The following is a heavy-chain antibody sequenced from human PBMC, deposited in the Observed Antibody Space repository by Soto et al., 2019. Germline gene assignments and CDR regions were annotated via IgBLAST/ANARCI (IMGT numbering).Heavy chain of an antibody. J-gene: IGHJ4*02. CDR3: ARAPRPSLYSSSWYYFDY. D-gene: IGHD6-13*01. V-gene: IGHV4-59*01. CDR1: GGSISSYY. Sequence: SETLSLTCTVSGGSISSYYWSWIRQPPGKGLEWIGYIYYSGSTNYNPSLKSRVTISVDTSKNQFSLKLSSVTAADTAVYYCARAPRPSLYSSSWYYFDYWGQGTLVTVSS. CDR2: IYYSGST.